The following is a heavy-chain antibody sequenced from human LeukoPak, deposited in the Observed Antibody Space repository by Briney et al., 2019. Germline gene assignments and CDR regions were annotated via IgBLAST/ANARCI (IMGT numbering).Heavy chain of an antibody. J-gene: IGHJ4*02. CDR3: ARGLPLWFGELSPGNY. CDR2: INPSGGST. V-gene: IGHV1-46*01. Sequence: ASVKVSCKASGYTFTSYYMQWVRQAPGQGLEWMGIINPSGGSTSYTQKFQGRVTMTRDTSISTAYMELSRLRSDDTAVYYCARGLPLWFGELSPGNYWGQGTLVTVSS. D-gene: IGHD3-10*01. CDR1: GYTFTSYY.